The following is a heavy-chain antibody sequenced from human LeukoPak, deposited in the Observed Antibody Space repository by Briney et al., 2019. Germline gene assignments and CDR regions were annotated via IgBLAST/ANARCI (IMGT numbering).Heavy chain of an antibody. CDR3: ATLGYYYMDV. V-gene: IGHV4-61*02. Sequence: PSETLSLTCTVSGGSISSGDYYWSWIRQPAGKGLEWIGRIYTSGSTNYNPSLKSRVTISVDTSKNQFSLKLSSVTAADTAVYYCATLGYYYMDVWGEGTTVTVSS. CDR1: GGSISSGDYY. J-gene: IGHJ6*03. CDR2: IYTSGST.